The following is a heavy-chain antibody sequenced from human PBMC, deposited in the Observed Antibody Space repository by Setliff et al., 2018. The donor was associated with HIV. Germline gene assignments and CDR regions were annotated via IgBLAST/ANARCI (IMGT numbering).Heavy chain of an antibody. D-gene: IGHD3-22*01. J-gene: IGHJ3*02. V-gene: IGHV3-23*01. CDR2: ISGSGNST. CDR1: ESSFSTYG. CDR3: ARLTFPMTLVQTLGGAFDI. Sequence: GGSLRLSCAASESSFSTYGMSWVRQAPGKGLEWVSGISGSGNSTYYADSAKGRFTISRDNSKNTLYLQMNSLGAEDTAVYYCARLTFPMTLVQTLGGAFDIWGQGTMVTVSS.